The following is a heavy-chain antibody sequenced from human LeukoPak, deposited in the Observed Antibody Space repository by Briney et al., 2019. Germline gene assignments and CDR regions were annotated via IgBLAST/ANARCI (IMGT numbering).Heavy chain of an antibody. Sequence: SETLSLTCAVYGGSFSGYYWSWIRQPPGKGLEWIGEINHSGSTNYNPSLKSRVTISVDTSKNQFSPKLSSVTAADTAVYYCARGLYSSSWYFSHFDYWGQGTLVTVSS. CDR3: ARGLYSSSWYFSHFDY. V-gene: IGHV4-34*01. J-gene: IGHJ4*02. CDR2: INHSGST. D-gene: IGHD6-13*01. CDR1: GGSFSGYY.